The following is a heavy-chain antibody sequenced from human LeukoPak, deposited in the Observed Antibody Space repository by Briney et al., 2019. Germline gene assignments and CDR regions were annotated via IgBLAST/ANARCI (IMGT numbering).Heavy chain of an antibody. J-gene: IGHJ4*02. CDR1: GGSFRGYY. CDR3: ARGSLALIDY. D-gene: IGHD5-12*01. Sequence: SETLSLTCAVYGGSFRGYYWSWIRQPPGKGLEWIGEINHSGSTNYNPSLKSRVTISVDTSKNQFSLKLSSVTAADTAVYYCARGSLALIDYWGQGTLVTVSS. CDR2: INHSGST. V-gene: IGHV4-34*01.